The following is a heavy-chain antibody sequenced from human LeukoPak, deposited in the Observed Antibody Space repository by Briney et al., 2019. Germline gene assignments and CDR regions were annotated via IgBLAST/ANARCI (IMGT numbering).Heavy chain of an antibody. CDR3: AHRGGLSTWSLYGFDS. V-gene: IGHV2-5*02. CDR2: IYWDDDK. Sequence: SGPTLVNPTQTLTLTCTFSGFSLSTSGVSVGWIRQPPGKALEWLALIYWDDDKEYSPSLKSRLTITKDTSKNQVILTMTNMDPVDTATYFCAHRGGLSTWSLYGFDSWGQGTLLSVSS. D-gene: IGHD6-13*01. CDR1: GFSLSTSGVS. J-gene: IGHJ4*02.